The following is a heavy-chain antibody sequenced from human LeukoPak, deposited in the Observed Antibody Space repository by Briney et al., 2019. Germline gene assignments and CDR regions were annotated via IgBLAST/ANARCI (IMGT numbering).Heavy chain of an antibody. CDR2: IYYSGST. D-gene: IGHD3-22*01. Sequence: PSETLSLTCSVSGGSISSSNYYWGWIRQPPGKGLEWIGTIYYSGSTYYNPSLKSRVIISVDTSNNQFSLKLSSVTAADTAVYYCADYDSSGYYVDNWGQGTLVTVSS. V-gene: IGHV4-39*01. CDR3: ADYDSSGYYVDN. CDR1: GGSISSSNYY. J-gene: IGHJ4*02.